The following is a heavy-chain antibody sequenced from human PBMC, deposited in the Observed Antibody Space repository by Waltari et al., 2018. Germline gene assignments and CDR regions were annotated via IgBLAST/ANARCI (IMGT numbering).Heavy chain of an antibody. J-gene: IGHJ6*02. V-gene: IGHV2-5*01. Sequence: QITLEESGPTLVKPTQTLALTCSFSRFSISTSGVGVGWIRQPPGKALEWLGIIYWHDERYYNPSLQSRLTITKGTSKNQVVLTMTDMDPVDTATYYCARRKTFNGVDVWGRGTTVTVSS. CDR3: ARRKTFNGVDV. CDR2: IYWHDER. CDR1: RFSISTSGVG.